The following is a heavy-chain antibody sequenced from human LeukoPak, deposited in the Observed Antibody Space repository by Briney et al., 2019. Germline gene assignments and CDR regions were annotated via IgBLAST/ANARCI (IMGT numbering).Heavy chain of an antibody. Sequence: GGPLTLSCAASGFTFSSYSMNWVRQAPGKGLEWVSSISSSSSYIYYADPVKGRFTISRDNAKNSLYLQINSLRAEDTAVYYCARADSYDYVWGSYIGLFDYWGQGTLVTVSS. CDR1: GFTFSSYS. CDR2: ISSSSSYI. V-gene: IGHV3-21*01. D-gene: IGHD3-16*01. CDR3: ARADSYDYVWGSYIGLFDY. J-gene: IGHJ4*02.